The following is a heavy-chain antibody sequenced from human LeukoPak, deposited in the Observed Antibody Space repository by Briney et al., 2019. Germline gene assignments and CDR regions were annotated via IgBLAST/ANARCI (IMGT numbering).Heavy chain of an antibody. CDR1: GYTFSSYD. Sequence: ASVKVSCMASGYTFSSYDINWVRQATGQGLEWMGWMNPNSGNTAYAQKFQGRVTMSRDTSISTAYMELSSLRPEDTAVYYCARLPKYSRPLDYWGQGTLVTVSS. CDR3: ARLPKYSRPLDY. V-gene: IGHV1-8*02. D-gene: IGHD6-6*01. J-gene: IGHJ4*02. CDR2: MNPNSGNT.